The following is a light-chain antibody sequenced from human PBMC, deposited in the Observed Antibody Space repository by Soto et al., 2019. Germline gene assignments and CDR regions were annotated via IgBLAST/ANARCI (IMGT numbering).Light chain of an antibody. CDR1: QSVSRY. Sequence: EIVMTQSPATLSVSPGERATLSCRASQSVSRYLAWYQQKPGQAPRLLIYDASNRATGIPARFSGSGSGTDFTLTISSLEPEDFAVYYCQQRSNWPITFGQGTRLEN. J-gene: IGKJ5*01. CDR3: QQRSNWPIT. CDR2: DAS. V-gene: IGKV3-11*01.